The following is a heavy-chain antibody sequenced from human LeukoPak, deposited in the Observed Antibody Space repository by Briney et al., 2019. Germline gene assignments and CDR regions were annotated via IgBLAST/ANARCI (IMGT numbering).Heavy chain of an antibody. CDR3: ARVSSSSWWALDY. Sequence: GGSLRLSCAASAFTLSSSAMSWVRQAPGKGLEWVSAITSTGGNIYYADSVKGRFTISRDNAKNTLYLQMNSLRAEDTAVYYCARVSSSSWWALDYWGQGTLVTVSS. CDR1: AFTLSSSA. J-gene: IGHJ4*02. CDR2: ITSTGGNI. V-gene: IGHV3-23*01. D-gene: IGHD6-13*01.